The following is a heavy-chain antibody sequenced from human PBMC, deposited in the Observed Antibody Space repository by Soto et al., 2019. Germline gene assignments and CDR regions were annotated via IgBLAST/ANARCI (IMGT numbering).Heavy chain of an antibody. CDR3: TRQEGLYASGCTDY. CDR2: IYPADSDT. V-gene: IGHV5-51*01. J-gene: IGHJ4*02. CDR1: GGNFPRYW. D-gene: IGHD6-19*01. Sequence: EALKISCEGSGGNFPRYWIARVRQMPRKSLEWMGIIYPADSDTKYSPSFEGQVTISTDKSINTAYLQWSSLKASDTAMYYCTRQEGLYASGCTDYWGPGPRVTVPS.